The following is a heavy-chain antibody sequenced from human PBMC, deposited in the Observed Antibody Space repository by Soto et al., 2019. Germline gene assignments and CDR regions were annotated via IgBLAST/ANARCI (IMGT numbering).Heavy chain of an antibody. Sequence: GGSLRLSWGASGFTFRSYGMHWVRQAPGKGLEWVAVISDDGSNKYYADSVKGRFTISRDNSKNTLYLQMNSLRAEDTAVYYCAKDKDDFVWGSYDSWGQGIPVTVSS. V-gene: IGHV3-30*18. CDR3: AKDKDDFVWGSYDS. CDR1: GFTFRSYG. CDR2: ISDDGSNK. J-gene: IGHJ5*01. D-gene: IGHD3-16*01.